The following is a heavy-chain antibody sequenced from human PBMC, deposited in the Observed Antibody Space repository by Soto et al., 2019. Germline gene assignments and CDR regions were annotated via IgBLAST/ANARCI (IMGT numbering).Heavy chain of an antibody. J-gene: IGHJ4*02. V-gene: IGHV4-30-2*01. CDR3: ARGPPSRYDRSGPCDY. CDR1: GESIRSGGYS. CDR2: ISHSGST. Sequence: SESLSLMFAGSGESIRSGGYSWSWNRRPPGKGLEWIGDISHSGSTYYNPSLKSRVTISVDRSKNQFSLKLSSVTAADTAVYYCARGPPSRYDRSGPCDYWGQGTLVTVSS. D-gene: IGHD3-22*01.